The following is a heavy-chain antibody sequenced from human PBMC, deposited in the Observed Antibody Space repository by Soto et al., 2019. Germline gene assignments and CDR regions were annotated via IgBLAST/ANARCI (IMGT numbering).Heavy chain of an antibody. CDR2: ISYDGSNK. CDR1: GFTFSSYA. J-gene: IGHJ4*02. D-gene: IGHD6-13*01. V-gene: IGHV3-30-3*01. Sequence: GGSLRLSCAASGFTFSSYAMHWVRQAPGKGLEWVAVISYDGSNKYYADSVKGRFTISRDNSKNTLYPQMNSLRAEDTAVYYCARGGTIAAHTVLDYWGQGTLVTVSS. CDR3: ARGGTIAAHTVLDY.